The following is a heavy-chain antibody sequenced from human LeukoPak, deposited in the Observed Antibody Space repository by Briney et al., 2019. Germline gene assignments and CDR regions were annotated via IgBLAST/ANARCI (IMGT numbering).Heavy chain of an antibody. CDR3: AREVGSGWYYFDY. J-gene: IGHJ4*02. V-gene: IGHV1-69*05. CDR2: IIPIFGTA. Sequence: SVKVSCKASGGTFSSYAISWVRQAPGQGLEWMGRIIPIFGTANYAQKFQGRVTITTDESTSTAYMELSSLRSEDTGVYYCAREVGSGWYYFDYWGQGTLVTVSS. D-gene: IGHD6-19*01. CDR1: GGTFSSYA.